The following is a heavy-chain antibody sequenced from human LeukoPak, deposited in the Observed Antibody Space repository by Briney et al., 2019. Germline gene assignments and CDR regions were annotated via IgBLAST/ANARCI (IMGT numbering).Heavy chain of an antibody. CDR3: AREGLAAAGFNWFDP. J-gene: IGHJ5*02. V-gene: IGHV3-33*01. Sequence: GRSLRLSCAASGFTFSSYGMHWVRQAPGKGLEWVAVIWYDGSNKYYADSVKGRFTISRDNSKNTLYLQMNSLRAEDTAVYYCAREGLAAAGFNWFDPWGQGTLVTVSS. D-gene: IGHD6-13*01. CDR2: IWYDGSNK. CDR1: GFTFSSYG.